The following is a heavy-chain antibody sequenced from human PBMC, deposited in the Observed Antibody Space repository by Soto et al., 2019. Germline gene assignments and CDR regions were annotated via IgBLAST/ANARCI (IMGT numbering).Heavy chain of an antibody. CDR2: TYYRSKWYN. V-gene: IGHV6-1*01. Sequence: PSQTLSLTCAISGDSVSSNSAAWNWIRQSPSREIEWLGRTYYRSKWYNDYTVSVKSRITINPDTSKFQFSLQLNSVTPEDTAVYYCARDPPSLYYGMDVWGQGTTVTVSS. CDR3: ARDPPSLYYGMDV. J-gene: IGHJ6*02. CDR1: GDSVSSNSAA.